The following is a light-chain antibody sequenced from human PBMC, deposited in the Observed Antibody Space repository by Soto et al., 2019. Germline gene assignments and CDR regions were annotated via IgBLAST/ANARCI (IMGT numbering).Light chain of an antibody. Sequence: QPALTQPASVSGSPGQSITISCTGTSSDVGGYNYVSWYQQHPGKAPKLMIYEVSNRPSGVSNRFSGSKSGNTASLTISGLQAEDEADYYCSSYTSSSTLVVFGTGTKSPS. CDR3: SSYTSSSTLVV. J-gene: IGLJ1*01. CDR2: EVS. V-gene: IGLV2-14*01. CDR1: SSDVGGYNY.